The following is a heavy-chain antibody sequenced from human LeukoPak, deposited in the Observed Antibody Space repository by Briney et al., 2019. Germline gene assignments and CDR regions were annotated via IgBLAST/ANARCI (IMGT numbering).Heavy chain of an antibody. V-gene: IGHV1-18*01. Sequence: ASVKVSCKASGSTFTRYGISWVRQAPGQGLEWMGWISAYNGNTNYAQKLQGRGTMTTDTSTSTAYMELRSLRSDDTAVYYCARAASSGYCSGGSCYSDDAFDIWGQGTMVTVSS. CDR2: ISAYNGNT. J-gene: IGHJ3*02. D-gene: IGHD2-15*01. CDR1: GSTFTRYG. CDR3: ARAASSGYCSGGSCYSDDAFDI.